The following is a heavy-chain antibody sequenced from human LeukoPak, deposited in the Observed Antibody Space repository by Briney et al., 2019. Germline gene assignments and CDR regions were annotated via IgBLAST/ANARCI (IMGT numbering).Heavy chain of an antibody. CDR2: IHASGPT. Sequence: AETLSLTRTVSGGSISTYYWSGIRRPPGKGLECIAYIHASGPTDYNPSLNSRITISVDTSKNQFSLKLSAVTAADTAVYYCARHDAGIAARPFDNWGQGTLVSVSS. J-gene: IGHJ4*02. CDR1: GGSISTYY. D-gene: IGHD6-6*01. CDR3: ARHDAGIAARPFDN. V-gene: IGHV4-4*09.